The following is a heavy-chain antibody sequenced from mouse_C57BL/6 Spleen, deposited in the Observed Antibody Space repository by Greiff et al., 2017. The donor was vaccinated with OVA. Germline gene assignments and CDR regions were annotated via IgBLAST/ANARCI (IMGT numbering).Heavy chain of an antibody. CDR1: GFTFSSYA. Sequence: EVHLVESGGGLVKPGGSLKLSCAASGFTFSSYAMSWVRQTPEKRLEWVATISDGGSYTYYPDNVKGRFTISRDNAKNNLYLQMSHLKSEDTAMYYCARNYYGSSTGFDYWGQGTTLTVSS. J-gene: IGHJ2*01. D-gene: IGHD1-1*01. CDR2: ISDGGSYT. V-gene: IGHV5-4*01. CDR3: ARNYYGSSTGFDY.